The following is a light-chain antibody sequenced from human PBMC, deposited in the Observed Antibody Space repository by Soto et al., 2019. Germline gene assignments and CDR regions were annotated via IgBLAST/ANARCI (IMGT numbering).Light chain of an antibody. J-gene: IGKJ1*01. CDR3: EQYGSSRT. Sequence: VVTLSPGTLSLYPGKRANLSCMACQTVSSGFLAWYQQKPGQAPRLLIYGATSRATGIPDRLSGSGSGTDFTLIISILEPEDLAVYYCEQYGSSRTFGQGSNV. CDR1: QTVSSGF. CDR2: GAT. V-gene: IGKV3-20*01.